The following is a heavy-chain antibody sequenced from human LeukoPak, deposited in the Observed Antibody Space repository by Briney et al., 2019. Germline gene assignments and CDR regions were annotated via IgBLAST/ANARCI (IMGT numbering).Heavy chain of an antibody. CDR3: ARDGAAGDNSAFDI. V-gene: IGHV3-72*01. CDR2: TGDKAKGYTT. Sequence: PGGSLRLSISASGATLRDQHMDLVPAAPQKGAEWVGRTGDKAKGYTTVYAASVKGRFTIARDDSKTFVYLQMNSLKIEDTAVYFCARDGAAGDNSAFDIWGQGTLVTVSS. CDR1: GATLRDQH. J-gene: IGHJ3*02. D-gene: IGHD6-25*01.